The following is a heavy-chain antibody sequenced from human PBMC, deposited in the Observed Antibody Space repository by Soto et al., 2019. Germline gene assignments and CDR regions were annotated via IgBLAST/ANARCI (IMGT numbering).Heavy chain of an antibody. CDR3: ARDRGSSSGWYGDNHYAFDI. V-gene: IGHV3-20*01. J-gene: IGHJ3*02. Sequence: GGSLRLSCAASGFTFDDYGMSWVRQAPGKGLEWVSGINWNGGSTGYPDSVKGRFTIYRDNTKNSLYLQMNSLGAEDTALYHCARDRGSSSGWYGDNHYAFDIWGQGTMVTVSS. CDR2: INWNGGST. CDR1: GFTFDDYG. D-gene: IGHD6-19*01.